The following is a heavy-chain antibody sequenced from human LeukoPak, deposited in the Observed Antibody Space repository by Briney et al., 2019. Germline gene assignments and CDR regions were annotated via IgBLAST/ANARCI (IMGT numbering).Heavy chain of an antibody. J-gene: IGHJ6*04. D-gene: IGHD4-17*01. CDR3: ARYGDYVNYYYGLDV. V-gene: IGHV4-34*01. CDR1: GGSFSGYY. Sequence: SETLSFTCAVYGGSFSGYYWSWIRQPPGKGLEWIGEINHSGSTNYNPSLKSRVTISVDTSKNQFSLKLSSVTAADTAVYYCARYGDYVNYYYGLDVWGKGTTVTVSS. CDR2: INHSGST.